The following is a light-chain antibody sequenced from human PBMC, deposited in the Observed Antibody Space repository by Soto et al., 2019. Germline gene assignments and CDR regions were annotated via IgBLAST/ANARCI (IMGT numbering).Light chain of an antibody. J-gene: IGKJ1*01. V-gene: IGKV1-12*01. CDR1: QVIGRR. CDR2: AAS. CDR3: LQVYSFPRT. Sequence: DIQMTQSPSSVSASIGDRVTITCRASQVIGRRLAWFQQKPGKAPKYLIQAASSLQGGVPSTFSGSGSGTDFTLTINTLHPEDCATYYCLQVYSFPRTFGQGNKVEIK.